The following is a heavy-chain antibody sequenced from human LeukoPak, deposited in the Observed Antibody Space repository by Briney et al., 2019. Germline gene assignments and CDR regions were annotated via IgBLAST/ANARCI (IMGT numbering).Heavy chain of an antibody. CDR2: INHSGST. CDR1: GGSFSGFY. D-gene: IGHD3-22*01. Sequence: SETLSLTCAVYGGSFSGFYWSWIRQPPGKGLEWIGEINHSGSTYYNSSLKSRVTISEDTSKNQFSLKLTSVTAADTAVYYCATLGEYYDSSGYYYNWGQGTLVTVSS. V-gene: IGHV4-34*01. CDR3: ATLGEYYDSSGYYYN. J-gene: IGHJ4*02.